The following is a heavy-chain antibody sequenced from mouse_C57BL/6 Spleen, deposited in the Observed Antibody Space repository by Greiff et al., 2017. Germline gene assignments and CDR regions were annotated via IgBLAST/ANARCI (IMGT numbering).Heavy chain of an antibody. V-gene: IGHV1-64*01. CDR3: ARSFMTTVVATPFYAMDY. CDR1: GYTFTSYW. CDR2: IHPNSGST. D-gene: IGHD1-1*01. Sequence: QVQLQQPGAELVKPGASVKLSCKASGYTFTSYWMHWVKQRPGQGLEWIGMIHPNSGSTNYNEKFKSKATLTVDKSSSTAYMQLSSLTSEDSAVYYCARSFMTTVVATPFYAMDYWGQGTSVTVSS. J-gene: IGHJ4*01.